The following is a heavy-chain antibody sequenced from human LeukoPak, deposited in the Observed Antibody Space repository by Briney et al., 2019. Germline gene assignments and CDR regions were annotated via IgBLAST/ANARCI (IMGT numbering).Heavy chain of an antibody. V-gene: IGHV3-30*18. CDR3: AKHGTYSSAAAGALDY. Sequence: GGSLRLPCAASGFTFSSYGMHWVRQAPGKGLEWVAVISYDGSNKYYADSVKGRFTISRDNSKNTLYLQMNSLRAEDTAVYYCAKHGTYSSAAAGALDYWGQGTLVTVSS. CDR1: GFTFSSYG. CDR2: ISYDGSNK. J-gene: IGHJ4*02. D-gene: IGHD6-13*01.